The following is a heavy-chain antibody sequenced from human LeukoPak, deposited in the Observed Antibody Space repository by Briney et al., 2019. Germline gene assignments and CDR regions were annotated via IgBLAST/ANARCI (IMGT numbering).Heavy chain of an antibody. CDR2: IYYSGST. CDR3: ARLRIAVAGTDYFDY. D-gene: IGHD6-19*01. Sequence: SETLSLPCTVSGGSISSGDYYWSWIRQPPGKGLEWIGSIYYSGSTYYNPSLKSRVTISVDTSKNQFSLKLSSVTAADTAVYYCARLRIAVAGTDYFDYWGQGTLVTVSS. J-gene: IGHJ4*02. CDR1: GGSISSGDYY. V-gene: IGHV4-39*01.